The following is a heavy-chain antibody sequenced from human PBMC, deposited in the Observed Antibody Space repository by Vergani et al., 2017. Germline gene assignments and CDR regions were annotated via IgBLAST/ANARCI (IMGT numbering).Heavy chain of an antibody. D-gene: IGHD3-9*01. Sequence: QVQLVQSGAEVKKPGASVKVSCKVSGYTLTELSMHWVRQAPGKGLEWMGGFDPEDGETIYAQKFQERVTITRDMSTSSAYMALSSLRSEDTAVYYCAADKYYDILTGYSEPTNGFDTWGQGTLVTVSS. CDR2: FDPEDGET. J-gene: IGHJ5*02. V-gene: IGHV1-24*01. CDR3: AADKYYDILTGYSEPTNGFDT. CDR1: GYTLTELS.